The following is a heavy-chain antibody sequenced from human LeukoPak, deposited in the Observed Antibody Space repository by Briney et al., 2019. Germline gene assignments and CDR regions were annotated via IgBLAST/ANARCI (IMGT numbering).Heavy chain of an antibody. CDR1: GGSISSGDNS. CDR3: ARSFRELWPNFDY. Sequence: PSETLSLTCTVSGGSISSGDNSWSWIRQPPGKGLEWIGYIYQSGNTFYNPSLKSRVTISADRSKNQFSLSLSSVTAADTAVYYCARSFRELWPNFDYWGQGTLVTVSS. V-gene: IGHV4-30-2*01. CDR2: IYQSGNT. D-gene: IGHD1-7*01. J-gene: IGHJ4*02.